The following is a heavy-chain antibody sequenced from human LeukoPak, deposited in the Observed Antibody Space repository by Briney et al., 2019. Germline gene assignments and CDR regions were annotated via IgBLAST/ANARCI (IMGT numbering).Heavy chain of an antibody. CDR3: TSIDSSSVF. CDR1: GFTFSGSA. Sequence: GGSLRLSCAASGFTFSGSAMHWVRQASGKGLEWVGRIRSKANSYATAYAASVKGRFTISRDDSKNTAYLQMNSLKTEDTAVYYCTSIDSSSVFWGQGTLVTVSS. D-gene: IGHD6-6*01. CDR2: IRSKANSYAT. J-gene: IGHJ4*02. V-gene: IGHV3-73*01.